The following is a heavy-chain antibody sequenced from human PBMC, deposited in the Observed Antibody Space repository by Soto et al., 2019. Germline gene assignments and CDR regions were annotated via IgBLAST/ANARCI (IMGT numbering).Heavy chain of an antibody. D-gene: IGHD3-3*01. CDR3: ADTYYDFWSGYPVGA. CDR2: ISGSGGST. J-gene: IGHJ5*02. Sequence: PGGSLRLSCAASGFTFSSFDMTWVRQAPGKGLEWVSTISGSGGSTYYADSVKGRFTISRDNSKNTMYLQMNSLRAEDTAVYYCADTYYDFWSGYPVGAWGQGTLVTVSS. V-gene: IGHV3-23*01. CDR1: GFTFSSFD.